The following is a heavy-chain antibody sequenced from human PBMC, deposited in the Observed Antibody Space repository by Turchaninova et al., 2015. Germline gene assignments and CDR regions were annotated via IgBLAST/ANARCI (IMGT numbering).Heavy chain of an antibody. J-gene: IGHJ5*02. CDR1: GFIFGDYA. D-gene: IGHD3-10*01. CDR2: IRSKTSGGTP. CDR3: TRQGYHYGSGSYYDVS. Sequence: LVESGGGLVQPGRSLRLSCTASGFIFGDYAISWVRQAPGKGQEWVAFIRSKTSGGTPEHAASVKGRFTISRDDSKSIAYLQMNSLKTEDTAVYYCTRQGYHYGSGSYYDVSWGQGTLVTVSS. V-gene: IGHV3-49*04.